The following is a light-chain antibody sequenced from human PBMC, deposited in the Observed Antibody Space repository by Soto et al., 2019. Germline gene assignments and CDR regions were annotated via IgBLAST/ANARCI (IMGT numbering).Light chain of an antibody. CDR2: GAS. V-gene: IGKV1-6*01. J-gene: IGKJ3*01. CDR1: QAIRDD. CDR3: LQDDSYPLT. Sequence: AIQMTRSPSSLSASVGDRVTITCRASQAIRDDLGWYQQKPGKAPKSLIYGASHLHSGVPSRFSGSGYDTDFTLTISSLQPEDFATYYCLQDDSYPLTFGPGTKVDIK.